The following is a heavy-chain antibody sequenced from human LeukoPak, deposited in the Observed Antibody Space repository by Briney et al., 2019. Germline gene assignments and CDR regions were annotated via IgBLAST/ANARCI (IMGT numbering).Heavy chain of an antibody. V-gene: IGHV4-38-2*02. Sequence: PSETLSLTCTVSGYSISSGYYWGWIRQPPGKGLEWIGSIYHSGSTYYNPSLKSRVTISVDTSKNQFSLKLSSVTAADTAVYYCARGGGYSYHERNWFDPWGQGTLVTVSS. CDR1: GYSISSGYY. CDR2: IYHSGST. D-gene: IGHD5-18*01. CDR3: ARGGGYSYHERNWFDP. J-gene: IGHJ5*02.